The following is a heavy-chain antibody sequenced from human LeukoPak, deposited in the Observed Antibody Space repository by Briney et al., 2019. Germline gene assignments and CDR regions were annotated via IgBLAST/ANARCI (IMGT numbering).Heavy chain of an antibody. J-gene: IGHJ3*02. CDR3: ASLYSGYTINAFDI. V-gene: IGHV4-4*07. D-gene: IGHD5-12*01. CDR2: IYTSGST. Sequence: SETLSLTCTVSGGSISSYYWSWIRQPAGKGLEWIGRIYTSGSTNYNPSLKSRVTMSVDTSKNQFSLKPSSVTAADTAVYYCASLYSGYTINAFDIWGQGTMVTVSS. CDR1: GGSISSYY.